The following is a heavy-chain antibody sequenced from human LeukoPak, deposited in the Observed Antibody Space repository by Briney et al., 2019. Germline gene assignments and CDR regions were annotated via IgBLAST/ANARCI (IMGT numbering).Heavy chain of an antibody. CDR3: ARDWTYQPDKWPGYYMDV. D-gene: IGHD2-2*01. CDR1: GGSISSSSYY. J-gene: IGHJ6*03. V-gene: IGHV4-39*07. CDR2: IYYSGST. Sequence: SETLSLTCTVSGGSISSSSYYWGWIRQPPGKGLEWIGSIYYSGSTYYNPSLKSRVTISIDTSKNQFSLKLSSVTAADTAVYYCARDWTYQPDKWPGYYMDVWGKGTTVTVSS.